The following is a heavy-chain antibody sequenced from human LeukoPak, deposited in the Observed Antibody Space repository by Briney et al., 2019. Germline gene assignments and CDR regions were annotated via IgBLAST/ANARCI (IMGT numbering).Heavy chain of an antibody. CDR2: IVGSGDST. CDR1: GFTFSNYW. Sequence: GGSLRLSCVASGFTFSNYWMSWVRQAPGKGLEWVSVIVGSGDSTYYADSVKGRFTISRDNSKNTLYLQMNSLRAEDTAVYYCAKGSGIPAAGTPYFDYWGQGTLVTVSS. J-gene: IGHJ4*02. V-gene: IGHV3-23*01. D-gene: IGHD6-13*01. CDR3: AKGSGIPAAGTPYFDY.